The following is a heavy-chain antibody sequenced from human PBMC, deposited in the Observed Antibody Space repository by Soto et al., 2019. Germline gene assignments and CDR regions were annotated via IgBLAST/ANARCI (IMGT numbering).Heavy chain of an antibody. D-gene: IGHD3-22*01. V-gene: IGHV3-66*01. J-gene: IGHJ3*02. CDR1: GFTISSNY. CDR3: ARESIFYYDSSGYPYPDAFDI. CDR2: IYSGGNT. Sequence: GGSLRLSCAASGFTISSNYMSWVRQAPGKGLEWVSVIYSGGNTYYADSVKGRFTISRDNSKNTLYLQMNSLRAEDTAVYYCARESIFYYDSSGYPYPDAFDIWGQGTMVTVSS.